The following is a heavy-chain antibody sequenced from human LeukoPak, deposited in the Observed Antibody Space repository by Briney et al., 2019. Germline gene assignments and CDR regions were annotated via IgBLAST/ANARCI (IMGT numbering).Heavy chain of an antibody. J-gene: IGHJ4*02. CDR3: ARDRGYIASPDY. D-gene: IGHD3-10*01. CDR2: ISGSSSTI. V-gene: IGHV3-48*01. Sequence: GESLRLSCAASGLTFSSYSMNWVRQAPGKGLEWISYISGSSSTIYYADSVKGRFTISRDNAKNSLYLQMNSLRAEDTAVYYCARDRGYIASPDYWGQGTLVTVPS. CDR1: GLTFSSYS.